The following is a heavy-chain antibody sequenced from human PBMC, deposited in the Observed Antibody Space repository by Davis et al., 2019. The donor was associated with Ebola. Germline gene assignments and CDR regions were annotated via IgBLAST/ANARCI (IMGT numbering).Heavy chain of an antibody. Sequence: GESLKISCVTSGFTFSDYYMTWIRQAPGKGLEWVSYISSGGSTIYYADSVKGRFTISRDNAKNSTYLQMNSLRVEDTAVYYCARHRNWGNDCWGQGTLVTVSS. CDR3: ARHRNWGNDC. CDR1: GFTFSDYY. V-gene: IGHV3-11*01. D-gene: IGHD1-14*01. CDR2: ISSGGSTI. J-gene: IGHJ4*02.